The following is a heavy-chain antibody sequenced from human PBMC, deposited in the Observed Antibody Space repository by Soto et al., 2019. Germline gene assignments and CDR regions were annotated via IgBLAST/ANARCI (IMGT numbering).Heavy chain of an antibody. J-gene: IGHJ5*02. Sequence: QVQLQESGPGLVQPSGTLSLTCAVSGDSINNSHWWSWVRQTPGKGLEWIGETYHSGTTNYNPSLKTRVTISIDKSKTQFSPKMNSVTAADTAVYYCAREVNSSPARGPNWFDPWGQGTLVTVSS. CDR2: TYHSGTT. V-gene: IGHV4-4*02. CDR3: AREVNSSPARGPNWFDP. CDR1: GDSINNSHW. D-gene: IGHD6-13*01.